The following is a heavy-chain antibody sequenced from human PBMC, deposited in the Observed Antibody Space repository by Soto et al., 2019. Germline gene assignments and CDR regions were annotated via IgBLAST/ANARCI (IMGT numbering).Heavy chain of an antibody. CDR1: GFTFSSYA. CDR3: ARDQGSGNGWDPWFDP. D-gene: IGHD6-19*01. V-gene: IGHV3-30-3*01. CDR2: ISYDGSNK. Sequence: GGSLRLSCAASGFTFSSYAMHWVRQAPGKGLEWVAVISYDGSNKYYADSVKGRFTISRDNSKNTLYLQMNSLRAEDTAVYYCARDQGSGNGWDPWFDPWGQGTLVTVSS. J-gene: IGHJ5*02.